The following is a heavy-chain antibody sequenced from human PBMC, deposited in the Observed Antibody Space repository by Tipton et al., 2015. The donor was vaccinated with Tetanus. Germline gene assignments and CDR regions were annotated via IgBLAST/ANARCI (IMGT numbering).Heavy chain of an antibody. CDR2: VYYRGST. CDR1: GASITHNDFP. CDR3: ARLSIASTGTYGLTYYYAMDV. D-gene: IGHD6-13*01. J-gene: IGHJ6*02. V-gene: IGHV4-39*01. Sequence: GLVKPSETLSLTCTLSGASITHNDFPWGWIRQPPGRGLEWIGSVYYRGSTYYSPSLKSRVALSVDTSKNHFSLRLSSVTAADTAVYYCARLSIASTGTYGLTYYYAMDVWGPGTTVTVSS.